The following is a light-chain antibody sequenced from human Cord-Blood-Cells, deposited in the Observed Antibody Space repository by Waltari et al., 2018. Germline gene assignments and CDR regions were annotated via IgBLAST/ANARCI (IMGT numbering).Light chain of an antibody. CDR2: EVS. CDR3: SSYAGSNNRV. J-gene: IGLJ3*02. CDR1: SSDVGGYNY. V-gene: IGLV2-8*01. Sequence: QSALTQPPSASGSPGQSVTLSCTGTSSDVGGYNYVSWYQQDPGNAPKLMVYEVSRRPSWVPDGFSGSKSGNTAALTVSGRQAEDEADYDCSSYAGSNNRVVGRGTKLSVL.